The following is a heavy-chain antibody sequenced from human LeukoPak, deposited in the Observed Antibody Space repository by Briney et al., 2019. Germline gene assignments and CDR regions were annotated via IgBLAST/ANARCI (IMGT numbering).Heavy chain of an antibody. CDR2: MNPNSGNT. CDR1: GYTFTSYD. V-gene: IGHV1-8*01. J-gene: IGHJ6*03. CDR3: ARGGSLSYYMDV. Sequence: ASVKVSCKASGYTFTSYDINWVRQATGQGLEWMGWMNPNSGNTGYAQKFQGRVTMTRNTSIGTAYMELSSLRSEDTAVYYCARGGSLSYYMDVWGKGTTVTVSS. D-gene: IGHD1-14*01.